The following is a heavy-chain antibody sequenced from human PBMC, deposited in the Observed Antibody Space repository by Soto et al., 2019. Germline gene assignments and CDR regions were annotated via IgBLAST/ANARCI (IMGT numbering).Heavy chain of an antibody. CDR2: IKQDGSEK. J-gene: IGHJ4*02. CDR1: GFTFSSYW. V-gene: IGHV3-7*03. Sequence: GGSLRLSCAASGFTFSSYWMSWVRQAPGKGLEWAANIKQDGSEKYYVDSVKGRFTISRDNAKNSLYLQMNSLRAEDTAVYYCASYRRGYSYGYLDYWGQGTLVTVSS. CDR3: ASYRRGYSYGYLDY. D-gene: IGHD5-18*01.